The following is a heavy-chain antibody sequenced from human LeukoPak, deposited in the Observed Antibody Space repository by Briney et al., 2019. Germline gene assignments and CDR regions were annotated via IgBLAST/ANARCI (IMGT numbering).Heavy chain of an antibody. CDR2: ISSSGSYI. CDR1: GFTFSSYS. CDR3: ARSSSGWFDP. V-gene: IGHV3-21*01. J-gene: IGHJ5*02. Sequence: GRSLRLSCAASGFTFSSYSMNWVRQAPGKGLEWVSSISSSGSYIYYADSVKGRFTISRDNAKNSLYLQMNSLRAEDTAVYYCARSSSGWFDPWGQGTLVTVSS. D-gene: IGHD6-6*01.